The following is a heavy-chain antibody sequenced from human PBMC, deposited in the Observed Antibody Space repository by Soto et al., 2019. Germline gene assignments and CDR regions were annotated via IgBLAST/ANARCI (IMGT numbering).Heavy chain of an antibody. J-gene: IGHJ4*02. CDR1: GFTFSSYG. Sequence: GWSLRLACASSGFTFSSYGMHWVRQAPGKGLEWVAVISYDGSNKYYADSVKGRFTISRDNSKNTLYLQMNSLRAEDTAVYYCAKDLGVPAAIAFDYWGQGTLVTVSS. V-gene: IGHV3-30*18. D-gene: IGHD2-2*01. CDR2: ISYDGSNK. CDR3: AKDLGVPAAIAFDY.